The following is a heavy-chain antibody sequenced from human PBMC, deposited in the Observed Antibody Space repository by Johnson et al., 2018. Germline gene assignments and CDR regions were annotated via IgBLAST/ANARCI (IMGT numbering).Heavy chain of an antibody. D-gene: IGHD4-23*01. Sequence: VQLVESGGGLVQPGGSLRLSCAASGFTISDHYMDWVRQAPGKGLEWVARIRDKGNRYSTEYAASVKGRFTISEDEQINSLYLQRNSLRGEDTAVYYCVRGGGGRDWGQGTLVTVSS. CDR1: GFTISDHY. CDR2: IRDKGNRYST. J-gene: IGHJ4*02. V-gene: IGHV3-72*01. CDR3: VRGGGGRD.